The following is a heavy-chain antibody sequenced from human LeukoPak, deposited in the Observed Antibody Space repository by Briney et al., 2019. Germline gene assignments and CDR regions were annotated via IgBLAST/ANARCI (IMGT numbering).Heavy chain of an antibody. Sequence: PGGSLRLSCAASGFTFSSYAMHWARQAPGKGLEYVSAISSNGGSTYYANSVKGRFTISRDNSKNTLHLQMGSLRAEDMAVYYCARDLNPSRWGQGTLVTVSS. D-gene: IGHD2/OR15-2a*01. J-gene: IGHJ4*02. CDR3: ARDLNPSR. V-gene: IGHV3-64*01. CDR2: ISSNGGST. CDR1: GFTFSSYA.